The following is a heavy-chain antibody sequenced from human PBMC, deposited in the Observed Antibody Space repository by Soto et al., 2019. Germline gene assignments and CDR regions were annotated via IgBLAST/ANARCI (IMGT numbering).Heavy chain of an antibody. J-gene: IGHJ4*02. D-gene: IGHD6-13*01. CDR3: SRGFSPGKGSPPEF. Sequence: GGSLRFSCAASVFTFSSFAMSLVRQAPGKGLDWVAAISGSGGSTYSADSVKGRFTISRDNSKNTLYLQMSSLRAEDTAVYYCSRGFSPGKGSPPEFWGPGSIVTLSS. V-gene: IGHV3-23*01. CDR2: ISGSGGST. CDR1: VFTFSSFA.